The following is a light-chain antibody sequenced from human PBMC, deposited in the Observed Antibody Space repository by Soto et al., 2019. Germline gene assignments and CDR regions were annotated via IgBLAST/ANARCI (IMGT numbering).Light chain of an antibody. Sequence: QSALTQPASVSGSPGQSIAISCTGSSSDIGIYKYVSWYQQHPGKVPKLIIYEVTNRPSGVSNRFSGSKSGNTAALTISGLQADDEADYYCSSYTTSSTRVFGTGTKLTVL. CDR2: EVT. V-gene: IGLV2-14*01. CDR3: SSYTTSSTRV. J-gene: IGLJ1*01. CDR1: SSDIGIYKY.